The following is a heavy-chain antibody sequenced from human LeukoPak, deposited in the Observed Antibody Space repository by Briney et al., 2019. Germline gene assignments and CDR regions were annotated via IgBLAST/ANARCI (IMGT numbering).Heavy chain of an antibody. CDR2: ISAYNGNT. J-gene: IGHJ4*02. CDR3: ARARKNSGIYYGYYFDY. Sequence: ASVTVSCKASGYTFTSYGISWGRQAPGQGVEGMGWISAYNGNTNYAQKLQGRGTITTETYTSTAYMELRSLRSDDTAVYYCARARKNSGIYYGYYFDYCGQGTLVTVSS. V-gene: IGHV1-18*01. D-gene: IGHD1-26*01. CDR1: GYTFTSYG.